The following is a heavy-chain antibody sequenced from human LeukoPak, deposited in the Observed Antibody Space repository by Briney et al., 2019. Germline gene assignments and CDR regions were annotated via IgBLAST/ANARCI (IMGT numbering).Heavy chain of an antibody. V-gene: IGHV1-2*02. CDR1: GYTFTSYY. CDR2: INPNSGGT. D-gene: IGHD1-1*01. Sequence: GASVKVSCKASGYTFTSYYMHWVRQAPGQGLEWMGWINPNSGGTNYAQKFQGRVTMTRDTSISTAYMELSRLRSDDTAVYYCARDRGMYKNWFDPWGQGTLVTVSS. J-gene: IGHJ5*02. CDR3: ARDRGMYKNWFDP.